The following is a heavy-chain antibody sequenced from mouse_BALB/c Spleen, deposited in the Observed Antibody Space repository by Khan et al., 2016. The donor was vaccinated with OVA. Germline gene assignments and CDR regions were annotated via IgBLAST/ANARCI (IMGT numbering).Heavy chain of an antibody. V-gene: IGHV3-2*02. CDR2: ISYSGNT. CDR3: ARISGGDFDY. J-gene: IGHJ2*01. CDR1: GYSITSDYA. D-gene: IGHD4-1*01. Sequence: EVQLQESGPGLVKPSQSLSLTCTVTGYSITSDYAWNWIRQFPGNELEWMGFISYSGNTNYNPSLKSRISITRDTSENQFFLQLNSVTTEDTDTYYCARISGGDFDYWGQGTTLTVSS.